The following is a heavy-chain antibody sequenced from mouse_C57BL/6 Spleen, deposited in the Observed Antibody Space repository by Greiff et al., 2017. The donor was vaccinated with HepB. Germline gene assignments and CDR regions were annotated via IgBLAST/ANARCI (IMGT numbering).Heavy chain of an antibody. V-gene: IGHV1-69*01. J-gene: IGHJ2*01. CDR1: GYTFTSYW. CDR3: ARGRFDGYYD. CDR2: IDPSDSYT. D-gene: IGHD2-3*01. Sequence: VQLQQPGAELVMPGASVKLSCKASGYTFTSYWMHWVKQRPGQGLEWIGEIDPSDSYTNYNQKFKGKSTLTVDKSSSTAYMQLSSLTSEDSAVYYCARGRFDGYYDWGQGTTLTVSS.